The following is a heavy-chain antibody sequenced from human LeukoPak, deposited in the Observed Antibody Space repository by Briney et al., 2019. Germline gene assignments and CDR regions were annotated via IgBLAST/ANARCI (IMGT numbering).Heavy chain of an antibody. D-gene: IGHD2-21*02. CDR3: ARGGDCGGDCLGPWGMDV. CDR2: ISSSGSTI. Sequence: PGGSLIYSCAAAGFTFSDYYMSWIRQAPGKGLEWVSYISSSGSTIYYADSVKGRFTISRDNAKNSLYLQMNSLRAEDTAVYYCARGGDCGGDCLGPWGMDVWGQGTTVTVSS. CDR1: GFTFSDYY. J-gene: IGHJ6*02. V-gene: IGHV3-11*01.